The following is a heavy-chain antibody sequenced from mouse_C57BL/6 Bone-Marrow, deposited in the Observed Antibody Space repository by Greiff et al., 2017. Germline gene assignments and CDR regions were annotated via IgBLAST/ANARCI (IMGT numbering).Heavy chain of an antibody. D-gene: IGHD2-3*01. CDR2: ISDGGSYT. V-gene: IGHV5-4*01. CDR3: ARDRDCYLYYYAMDY. J-gene: IGHJ4*01. CDR1: GFTFSSYA. Sequence: EVQLQESGGGLVKPGGSLKLSCAASGFTFSSYAMSWVRQTPEKRLEWVATISDGGSYTYYPDNVKGRFTISRDNAKNNLYLQISHLKSEDTAMYYCARDRDCYLYYYAMDYWGQGTSVTVSS.